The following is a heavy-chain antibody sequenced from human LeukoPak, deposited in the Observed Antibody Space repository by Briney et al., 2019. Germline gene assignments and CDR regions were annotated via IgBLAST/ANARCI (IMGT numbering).Heavy chain of an antibody. J-gene: IGHJ1*01. V-gene: IGHV4-34*01. CDR1: GGSFSDYY. CDR3: ARGPPPAGQQLPEYFQH. CDR2: INHSGST. Sequence: SETLSLTCAVYGGSFSDYYWSWIRQPPGKGLEWIGEINHSGSTNYNPSLKSRVTISVDTSKNQFSLKLSSVTAADTAVYYWARGPPPAGQQLPEYFQHWGQGTLVTVSS. D-gene: IGHD6-13*01.